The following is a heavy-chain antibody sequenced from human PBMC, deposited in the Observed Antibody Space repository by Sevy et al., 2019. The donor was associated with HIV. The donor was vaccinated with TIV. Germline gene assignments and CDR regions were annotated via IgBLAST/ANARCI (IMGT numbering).Heavy chain of an antibody. Sequence: GGSLRLSCKTSGFTFSTYAMHWVRQAPGKGLEWVASISRTPATTYYADSVRDRFTISRDNAKNSLYLEMNSLRDEDKAVYYCGRETYYYDSGEENWFDPRGQGTLVTIST. CDR1: GFTFSTYA. CDR2: ISRTPATT. D-gene: IGHD3-22*01. CDR3: GRETYYYDSGEENWFDP. V-gene: IGHV3-48*02. J-gene: IGHJ5*02.